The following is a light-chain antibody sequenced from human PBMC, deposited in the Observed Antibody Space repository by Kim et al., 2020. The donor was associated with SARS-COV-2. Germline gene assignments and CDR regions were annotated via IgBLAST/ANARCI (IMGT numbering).Light chain of an antibody. V-gene: IGKV2-28*01. J-gene: IGKJ2*01. CDR3: MQSLETPYI. Sequence: EIVVTQAPLSLPVTPGETASISCRSSQSLLETNGYSYLDWYLQKPGRSPQLLIFLGSNRAPGVPDRFSGSGSGTEFTLRINRVEADDVGIYYCMQSLETPYIFGQGTKLEIK. CDR2: LGS. CDR1: QSLLETNGYSY.